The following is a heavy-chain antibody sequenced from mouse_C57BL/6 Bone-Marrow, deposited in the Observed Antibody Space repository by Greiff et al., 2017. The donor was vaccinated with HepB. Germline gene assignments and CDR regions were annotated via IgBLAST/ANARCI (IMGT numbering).Heavy chain of an antibody. J-gene: IGHJ3*01. CDR1: GYTFTDYY. CDR2: INPYNGGT. V-gene: IGHV1-19*01. CDR3: ARPYDYGGAWFAY. D-gene: IGHD2-4*01. Sequence: VQLQQSGPVLVKPGASVKMSCKASGYTFTDYYMNWVKQSHGKSLEWIGVINPYNGGTSYNQKFKGKATLTVDKSSSTAYMELNSLTSEDSAVYYCARPYDYGGAWFAYWGQGTLVTVSA.